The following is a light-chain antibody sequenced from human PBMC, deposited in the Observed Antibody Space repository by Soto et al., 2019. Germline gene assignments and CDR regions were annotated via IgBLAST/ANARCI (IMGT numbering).Light chain of an antibody. V-gene: IGKV1-33*01. CDR3: QQSQNLPLS. CDR2: DSS. J-gene: IGKJ4*01. Sequence: DIQMTQSPSSLSASVGDRVTITCQASQDIDNYLNWYQQKPGKAPRLLIYDSSTLQKGVPSRFSESGSGTDFTCAISSLQPEDIATYYCQQSQNLPLSFGGGTKVQI. CDR1: QDIDNY.